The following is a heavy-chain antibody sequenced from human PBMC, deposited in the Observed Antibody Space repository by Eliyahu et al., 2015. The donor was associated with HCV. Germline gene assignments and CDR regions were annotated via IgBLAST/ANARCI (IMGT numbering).Heavy chain of an antibody. D-gene: IGHD6-19*01. Sequence: QLQLQESGPGLXKPSETLSLTCTXSGXSISSSSYYWGWLRQPPGKGLEWIGSTYYSGSTYYNPSLKSRVTISVDTSKNQFSLKLSSVTAADTAVYYCARLSSSGWYPWYFDLWGRGTLVTVSS. CDR2: TYYSGST. CDR1: GXSISSSSYY. V-gene: IGHV4-39*01. J-gene: IGHJ2*01. CDR3: ARLSSSGWYPWYFDL.